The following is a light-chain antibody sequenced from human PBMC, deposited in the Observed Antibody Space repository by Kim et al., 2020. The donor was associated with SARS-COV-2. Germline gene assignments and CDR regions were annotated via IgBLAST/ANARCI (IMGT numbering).Light chain of an antibody. CDR1: SGSIASNY. Sequence: NFMLTQPHSVSESPGKTVTISCTRSSGSIASNYVQWYQQRPGSSPTTVIYEDNQRPSGAPDRFSGSIDSSSNSASLTISGLKTEDEADYYCQSYDSIHRVFGGGTQLTVL. CDR3: QSYDSIHRV. V-gene: IGLV6-57*01. J-gene: IGLJ3*02. CDR2: EDN.